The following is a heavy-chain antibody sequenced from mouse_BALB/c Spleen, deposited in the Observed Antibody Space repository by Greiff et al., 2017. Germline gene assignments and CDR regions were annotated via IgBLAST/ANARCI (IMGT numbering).Heavy chain of an antibody. CDR3: ASYGTLAWFAY. V-gene: IGHV5-6-5*01. CDR2: ISSGGST. J-gene: IGHJ3*01. D-gene: IGHD2-1*01. Sequence: EVKVVESGGGLVKPGGSLKLSCAASGFTFSSYAMSWVRQTPEKRLEWVASISSGGSTYYPDSVKGRFTISRDNARNILYLQMSSLRSEDTAMYYCASYGTLAWFAYWGQGTLVTVSA. CDR1: GFTFSSYA.